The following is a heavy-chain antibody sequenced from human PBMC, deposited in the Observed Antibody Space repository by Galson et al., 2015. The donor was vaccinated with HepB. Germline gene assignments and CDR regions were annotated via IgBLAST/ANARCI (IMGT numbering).Heavy chain of an antibody. CDR2: MNPNSGNT. J-gene: IGHJ6*02. CDR3: ARGSLIAVAGTHYYYYGMDV. Sequence: SVKVSCKASGYTFTSYDINWVRQATGQGLEWMGWMNPNSGNTGYAQKFQGRVTMTRNTSISTAYMELSSLRSEDTAVYYCARGSLIAVAGTHYYYYGMDVWGQGTTVTVSS. V-gene: IGHV1-8*01. CDR1: GYTFTSYD. D-gene: IGHD6-19*01.